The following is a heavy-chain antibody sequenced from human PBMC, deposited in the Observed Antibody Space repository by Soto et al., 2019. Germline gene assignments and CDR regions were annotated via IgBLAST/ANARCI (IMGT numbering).Heavy chain of an antibody. CDR2: ISTGSGYT. D-gene: IGHD6-19*01. CDR1: GFTFSDYY. CDR3: ARATAVASHFDF. Sequence: GGSLRLSCAASGFTFSDYYMSWIRQAPGKGLEWVSYISTGSGYTNYADSVKGRFTISRDNAKKSLYLQMNSLRAEDTAVYYCARATAVASHFDFWGQGALVTVSS. J-gene: IGHJ4*02. V-gene: IGHV3-11*05.